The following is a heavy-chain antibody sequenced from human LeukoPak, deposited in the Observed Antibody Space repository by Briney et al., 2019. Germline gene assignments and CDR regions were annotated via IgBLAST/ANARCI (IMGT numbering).Heavy chain of an antibody. Sequence: GGSLRLSCAASGFTFSSYAMSWVRQAPGKGLKWVSTINDNGDGTYYADSVKGRFTISRDNSYNTVSLQMNSLRDEDTAVYYCARGNSRVGARLFDYWGQGTLVTVSS. J-gene: IGHJ4*02. V-gene: IGHV3-23*01. CDR2: INDNGDGT. D-gene: IGHD1-26*01. CDR1: GFTFSSYA. CDR3: ARGNSRVGARLFDY.